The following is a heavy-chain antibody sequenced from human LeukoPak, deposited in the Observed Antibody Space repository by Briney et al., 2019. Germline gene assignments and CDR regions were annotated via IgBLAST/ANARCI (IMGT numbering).Heavy chain of an antibody. Sequence: SVKVSCKTSGFSFISSAVQWVRQARGQRLEWIGWIVVGSGNTNYAQKFQERVTITRDMSTSTAYMELSSLRSADTDVYYCAADPSYSSGYRYYFDYWGQGTLVTVSS. CDR2: IVVGSGNT. CDR3: AADPSYSSGYRYYFDY. CDR1: GFSFISSA. D-gene: IGHD3-22*01. J-gene: IGHJ4*02. V-gene: IGHV1-58*01.